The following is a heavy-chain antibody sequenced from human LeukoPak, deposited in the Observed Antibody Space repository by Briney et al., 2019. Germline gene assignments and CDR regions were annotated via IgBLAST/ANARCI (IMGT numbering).Heavy chain of an antibody. CDR3: ARVYQLLYPSGLDY. D-gene: IGHD2-2*02. V-gene: IGHV1-2*02. CDR2: INPNSGGT. CDR1: GYTFTGYY. Sequence: ASVKVSCKASGYTFTGYYMHWVRQAPGQGLEWMGWINPNSGGTNYAQKFQGRVTMTRDTSISTAYMELSRLRSDDTAAYYCARVYQLLYPSGLDYWGQGTLVTVSS. J-gene: IGHJ4*02.